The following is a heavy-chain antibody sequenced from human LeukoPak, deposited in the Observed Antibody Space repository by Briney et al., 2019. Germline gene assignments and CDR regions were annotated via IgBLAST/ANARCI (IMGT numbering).Heavy chain of an antibody. J-gene: IGHJ4*02. D-gene: IGHD4-17*01. Sequence: ASVKVSCKASGYTFTGCYMHWVRQAPGQGLEWMGWINPNSGGTNYAQKFQGRVTMTRDTSISTAYMELSRLRSEDTAVYYCARDGESSYYFDYWGQGALVTVSS. CDR3: ARDGESSYYFDY. CDR1: GYTFTGCY. CDR2: INPNSGGT. V-gene: IGHV1-2*02.